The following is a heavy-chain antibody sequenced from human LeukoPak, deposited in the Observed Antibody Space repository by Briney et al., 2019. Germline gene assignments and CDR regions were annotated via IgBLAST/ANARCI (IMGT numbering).Heavy chain of an antibody. J-gene: IGHJ4*02. CDR1: GDSIY. CDR2: VYYSGAT. CDR3: AVVTSHPRYFDH. D-gene: IGHD2-21*02. V-gene: IGHV4-59*01. Sequence: PSETLSLTCTVSGDSIYWSWVRQSPGTGLQWIGTVYYSGATNYNPSLASRVTMSLDMSKSQFSLKLSSVTAADTAVYYCAVVTSHPRYFDHWGQGTLITVSS.